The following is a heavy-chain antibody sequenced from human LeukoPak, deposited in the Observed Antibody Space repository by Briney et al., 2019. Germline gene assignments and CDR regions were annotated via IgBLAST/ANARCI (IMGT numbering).Heavy chain of an antibody. CDR2: IYHSGST. CDR3: ARWTGTTDAFDI. Sequence: ASETLSLTCAISGYSISSGYYWGWIRQPPGKGLEWIGSIYHSGSTYYNPSLKSRVTISADTSKNQFSLKLSSVTAADTAVYYCARWTGTTDAFDIWGQGTMVTVSS. CDR1: GYSISSGYY. V-gene: IGHV4-38-2*01. D-gene: IGHD1-7*01. J-gene: IGHJ3*02.